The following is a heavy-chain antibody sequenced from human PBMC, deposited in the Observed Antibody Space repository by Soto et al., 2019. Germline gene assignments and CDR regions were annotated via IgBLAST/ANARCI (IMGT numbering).Heavy chain of an antibody. D-gene: IGHD4-4*01. V-gene: IGHV1-18*01. J-gene: IGHJ5*02. Sequence: QGQLVQSGAEVKKPGASVKVSCKASGYTFTDYDISWVRQAPGQGLEWMGWISVDNGNTKYVESPQGRVTMTTDTSTSTAYLEVRSLRSDDAAVYYCARTSVSNYNWFDPWGQGTLVAVSS. CDR2: ISVDNGNT. CDR3: ARTSVSNYNWFDP. CDR1: GYTFTDYD.